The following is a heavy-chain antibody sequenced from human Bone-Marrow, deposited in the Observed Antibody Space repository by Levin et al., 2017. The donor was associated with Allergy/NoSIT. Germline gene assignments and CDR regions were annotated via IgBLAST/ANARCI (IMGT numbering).Heavy chain of an antibody. Sequence: QPGGSLRLSCAASGFTFSSYAMSWVRQAPGKGLEWVSAISGSGGSTYYADSVKGRFTISRDNSKNTLYLQMNSLRAEDTAVYYCAKVRGGSQEGVRHDAFDIWGQGTMVTVSS. CDR3: AKVRGGSQEGVRHDAFDI. D-gene: IGHD2-15*01. J-gene: IGHJ3*02. CDR1: GFTFSSYA. CDR2: ISGSGGST. V-gene: IGHV3-23*01.